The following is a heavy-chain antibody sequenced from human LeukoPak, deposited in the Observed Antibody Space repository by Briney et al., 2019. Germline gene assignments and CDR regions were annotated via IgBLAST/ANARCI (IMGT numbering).Heavy chain of an antibody. V-gene: IGHV1-18*01. Sequence: XXXGXTXTXXXISWVRQAPGQGLEWMGWISAYNGNTNYAQKLQGRVTMTTDTSTSTAYMELRSLRSDDTAVCYCARSRGRITIFGVAPRPFDYWGQGTLVTVSS. D-gene: IGHD3-3*01. CDR1: GXTXTXXX. CDR2: ISAYNGNT. CDR3: ARSRGRITIFGVAPRPFDY. J-gene: IGHJ4*02.